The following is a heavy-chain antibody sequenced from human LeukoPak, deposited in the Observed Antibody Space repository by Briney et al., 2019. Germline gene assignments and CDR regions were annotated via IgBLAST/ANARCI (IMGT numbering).Heavy chain of an antibody. CDR3: AKSVCTTTSCYDFDY. D-gene: IGHD2-2*01. Sequence: PGGSLRLSCAASGFTFSNYVLGWVRQAPGKGLQWVSAISGSGGSTYYADSVKGRFTLSRDNSKNTLYLQMNSLKAEDTAVYYCAKSVCTTTSCYDFDYWGRGTLVTVSS. V-gene: IGHV3-23*01. J-gene: IGHJ4*02. CDR2: ISGSGGST. CDR1: GFTFSNYV.